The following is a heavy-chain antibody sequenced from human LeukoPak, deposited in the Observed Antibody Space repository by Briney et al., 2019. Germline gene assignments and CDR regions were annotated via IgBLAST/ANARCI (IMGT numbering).Heavy chain of an antibody. CDR2: ISAYNGNT. J-gene: IGHJ4*02. Sequence: ASVKVSCKASGYTFTSYGISWVLQAPGQGREWMGWISAYNGNTNYAQKLQGRVTMTTDTSTSTAYMELRSLRSDDTAVYYCALSGSYAPFDYWGRGTLVTVSS. V-gene: IGHV1-18*01. D-gene: IGHD1-26*01. CDR1: GYTFTSYG. CDR3: ALSGSYAPFDY.